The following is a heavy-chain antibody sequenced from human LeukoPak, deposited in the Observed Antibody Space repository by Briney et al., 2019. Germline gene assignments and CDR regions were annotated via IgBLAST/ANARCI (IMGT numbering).Heavy chain of an antibody. D-gene: IGHD3-22*01. CDR3: ARGLGDSSGYYYSVY. CDR2: IIPIFGTG. V-gene: IGHV1-69*13. Sequence: SVKVSCKTSGGTFSTYAISWVRQAPGQGLEWMGGIIPIFGTGNYAQKFQGRVTITADESTSTAYMGLSSLRPEDTAVYYCARGLGDSSGYYYSVYWGQGTLVTVSS. CDR1: GGTFSTYA. J-gene: IGHJ4*02.